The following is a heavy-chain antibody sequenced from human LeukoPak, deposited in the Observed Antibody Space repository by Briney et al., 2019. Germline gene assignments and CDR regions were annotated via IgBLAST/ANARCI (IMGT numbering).Heavy chain of an antibody. Sequence: ASVKVSCKASGYAFIGYYMHWVRQAPGQGLEWMGWMNPSTGATKSAQNFQGRITMTRDTSINTVYMGLSRLTSDDTAIYYCARRPPYYGSGTSNWFDPWGQGTLVIVSS. V-gene: IGHV1-2*02. J-gene: IGHJ5*02. CDR2: MNPSTGAT. CDR3: ARRPPYYGSGTSNWFDP. CDR1: GYAFIGYY. D-gene: IGHD3-10*01.